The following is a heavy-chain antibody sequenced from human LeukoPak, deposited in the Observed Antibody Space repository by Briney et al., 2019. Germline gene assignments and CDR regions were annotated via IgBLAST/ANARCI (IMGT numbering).Heavy chain of an antibody. CDR2: ISYDGSNK. CDR1: GFTFSSYG. J-gene: IGHJ4*02. CDR3: AKESLIDGCLDY. V-gene: IGHV3-30*18. Sequence: PGGSPRLSCAASGFTFSSYGMHWVRQAPGKGLEWVAVISYDGSNKYYADSVKGRFTISRDNSKNTLYLQMNSLRAEDTAVYYCAKESLIDGCLDYWGQGTLVTVSS. D-gene: IGHD5-24*01.